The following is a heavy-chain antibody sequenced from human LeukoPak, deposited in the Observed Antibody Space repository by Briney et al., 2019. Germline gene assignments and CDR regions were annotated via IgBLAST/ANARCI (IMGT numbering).Heavy chain of an antibody. V-gene: IGHV5-51*01. CDR1: GYSFTSYW. Sequence: GESLKISCKGSGYSFTSYWIGWVRQMPGKGLEWMGIIYPGDSDTRYSPSFQGQVTISADKSLSTAYLQWSSLKASDTAMYYCARRSRYSGGYYGMDVWGQGTTVTVSS. D-gene: IGHD5-12*01. CDR3: ARRSRYSGGYYGMDV. CDR2: IYPGDSDT. J-gene: IGHJ6*02.